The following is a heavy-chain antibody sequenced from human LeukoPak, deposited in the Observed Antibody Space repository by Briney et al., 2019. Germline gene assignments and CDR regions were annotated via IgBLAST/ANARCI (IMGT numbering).Heavy chain of an antibody. D-gene: IGHD4-17*01. CDR2: IRGDGTSE. Sequence: GGSLRLSCTASGFTFSAYAMMWVRQAPGKGPEWVSAIRGDGTSEFYADSVKGRFRISRDNSKDTLFLQMNSLRAEDTAVYYCASDPNGDYIGAFDMWGPGTMVTVSS. V-gene: IGHV3-23*01. J-gene: IGHJ3*02. CDR1: GFTFSAYA. CDR3: ASDPNGDYIGAFDM.